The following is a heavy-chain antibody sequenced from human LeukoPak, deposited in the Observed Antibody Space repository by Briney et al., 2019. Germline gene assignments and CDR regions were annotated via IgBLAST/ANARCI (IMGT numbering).Heavy chain of an antibody. CDR1: GGSISSYY. J-gene: IGHJ4*02. D-gene: IGHD3-3*01. Sequence: PSETLSLTCTVSGGSISSYYWSWIRQPAGKGLEWIGRIYTSGSTNYNPSLKSRVTMSVDTSKNQFSLKLSSVTAADTAVYYCARDSTSDFWSGYYYFDYWGQGTLVTVSS. V-gene: IGHV4-4*07. CDR3: ARDSTSDFWSGYYYFDY. CDR2: IYTSGST.